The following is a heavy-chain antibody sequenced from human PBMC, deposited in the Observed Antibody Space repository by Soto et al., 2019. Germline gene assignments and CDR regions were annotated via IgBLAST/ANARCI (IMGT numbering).Heavy chain of an antibody. Sequence: KPSETLSLTCTVSGASINNTSYYWGWIRQSPGKGPEWIGNIYYSGKTYYSPSLKSRVSISVDASRNQFSLRLSSVTAADTAVYYCGRPWGIGLTPPGPWGQGVLVTVSS. CDR3: GRPWGIGLTPPGP. J-gene: IGHJ5*02. D-gene: IGHD6-13*01. CDR2: IYYSGKT. CDR1: GASINNTSYY. V-gene: IGHV4-39*01.